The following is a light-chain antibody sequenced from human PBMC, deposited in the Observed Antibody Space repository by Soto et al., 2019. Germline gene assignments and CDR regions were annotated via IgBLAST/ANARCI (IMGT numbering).Light chain of an antibody. Sequence: QSALTQPPSASGSPGQSVTISCTGTSSDVGAYKYVSWYQQYPGKAPKLMIYEVSKRPSGVPDRFSGSKSGNPASLPVSGIQAESGADYYCTSYVGSNIWGFGGGTKLTVL. CDR1: SSDVGAYKY. CDR3: TSYVGSNIWG. CDR2: EVS. J-gene: IGLJ3*02. V-gene: IGLV2-8*01.